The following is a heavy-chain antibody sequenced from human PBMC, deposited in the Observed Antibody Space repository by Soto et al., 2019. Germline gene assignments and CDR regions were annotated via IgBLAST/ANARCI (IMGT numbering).Heavy chain of an antibody. CDR3: ARDHAIVVVTAILFTSAFDI. CDR2: INPNGGST. D-gene: IGHD2-21*02. CDR1: ADTFTSYY. Sequence: ASVKVSCKAPADTFTSYYIHWVRQAPGHGLEWMGIINPNGGSTRYAQKFQGRVTMTRDTSTSTVYMELSSLRSEDTAVYYCARDHAIVVVTAILFTSAFDIWGQGTMVTVSS. J-gene: IGHJ3*02. V-gene: IGHV1-46*01.